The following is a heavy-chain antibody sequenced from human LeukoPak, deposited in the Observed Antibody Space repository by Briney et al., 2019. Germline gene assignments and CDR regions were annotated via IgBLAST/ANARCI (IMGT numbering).Heavy chain of an antibody. D-gene: IGHD2-8*01. J-gene: IGHJ6*03. V-gene: IGHV3-23*01. Sequence: PGGSLRLSCAASGFTFSSYAMSWVRQAPGKGVEWVSAISGSGGSTYYAASVKGRFTISRDNSKNTLYLQMNSLRAEDTAVYYCAKDKLMTTYYYYYIDVWGKGTTVTVSS. CDR3: AKDKLMTTYYYYYIDV. CDR1: GFTFSSYA. CDR2: ISGSGGST.